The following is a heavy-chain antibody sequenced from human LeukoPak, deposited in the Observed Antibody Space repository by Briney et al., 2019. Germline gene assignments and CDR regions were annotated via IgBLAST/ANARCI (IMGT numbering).Heavy chain of an antibody. D-gene: IGHD4-17*01. Sequence: SQTLSLTCAISGGSISSGGYYWSWFRQRPGEGLEWIGYIYYSGTTYYNPSLKTRIIISVDTSKNQFSLKLSSVTAADTAVYYCARNPTVTKDALDVWGQGTMLTVSS. V-gene: IGHV4-31*11. CDR1: GGSISSGGYY. CDR3: ARNPTVTKDALDV. CDR2: IYYSGTT. J-gene: IGHJ3*01.